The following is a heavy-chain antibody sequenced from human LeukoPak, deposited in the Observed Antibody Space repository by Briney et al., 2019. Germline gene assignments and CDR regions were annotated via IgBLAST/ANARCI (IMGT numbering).Heavy chain of an antibody. CDR1: GYTLTELS. V-gene: IGHV1-24*01. Sequence: ASVKVSCKVSGYTLTELSMRWVRQAPGKGLEWMGGFDPEDGETIYAQKFQGRVTMTEDTSTDTAYMELSSLRSGDTAVYYCATVNTGGYCSSTSCYLFDYWGQGTLVTVSS. CDR3: ATVNTGGYCSSTSCYLFDY. CDR2: FDPEDGET. J-gene: IGHJ4*02. D-gene: IGHD2-2*01.